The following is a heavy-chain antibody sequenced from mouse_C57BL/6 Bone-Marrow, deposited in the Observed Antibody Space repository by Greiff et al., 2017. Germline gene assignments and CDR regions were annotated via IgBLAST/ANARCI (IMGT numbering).Heavy chain of an antibody. CDR1: GFSLTSYG. V-gene: IGHV2-2*01. J-gene: IGHJ4*01. Sequence: VKLMESGPGLVQPSQSLSITCTVSGFSLTSYGVHWVRQSPGKGLEWLGVIWSGGSTDYNAAFISRLSISKDNSKSQVFFKMNSLQADDTAIYYSASDYYAMDYWGQGTSVTVSS. CDR2: IWSGGST. CDR3: ASDYYAMDY.